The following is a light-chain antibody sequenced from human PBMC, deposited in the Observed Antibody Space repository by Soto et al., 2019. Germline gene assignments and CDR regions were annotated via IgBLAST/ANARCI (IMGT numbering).Light chain of an antibody. CDR2: AVS. CDR3: SSYAGNYIYV. V-gene: IGLV2-11*01. J-gene: IGLJ1*01. Sequence: QSALTQSRSVSGSPGQSVTISCTRTSSYIGPYNHVAWYQQLPGKAPKLIIFAVSKRPSGVPDRFSGSKSGNTASLTISGLQAEDEADYYCSSYAGNYIYVFATGTKLTVL. CDR1: SSYIGPYNH.